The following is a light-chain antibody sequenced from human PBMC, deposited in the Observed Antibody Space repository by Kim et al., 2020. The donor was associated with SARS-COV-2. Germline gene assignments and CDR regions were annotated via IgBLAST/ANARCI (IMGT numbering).Light chain of an antibody. J-gene: IGKJ3*01. CDR3: QQSYITSFT. CDR2: AAS. V-gene: IGKV1-39*01. Sequence: DIQMTQSPSSLSASVGDRVTITCRTSQSISSHLNWYHQKPGRAPKLLIYAASTLQGGVPSRFSGRGSETDFTLTISSLQPEDFGTYFCQQSYITSFTLGPGTKVDIK. CDR1: QSISSH.